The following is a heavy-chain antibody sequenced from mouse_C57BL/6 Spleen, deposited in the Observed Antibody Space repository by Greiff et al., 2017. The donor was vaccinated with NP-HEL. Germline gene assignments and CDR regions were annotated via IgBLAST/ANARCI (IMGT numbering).Heavy chain of an antibody. V-gene: IGHV1-18*01. CDR3: ASEGVTTSGYYYAMDY. CDR2: INPNNGGT. Sequence: VQLQQSGPELVKPGASVKIPCKASGYTFTDYNMDWVKQSHGKSLEWIGDINPNNGGTIYNQKFKGKATLTVDKSSSTAYMELRSLTSEDTAVYYCASEGVTTSGYYYAMDYWGQRTSVTVSS. D-gene: IGHD2-2*01. CDR1: GYTFTDYN. J-gene: IGHJ4*01.